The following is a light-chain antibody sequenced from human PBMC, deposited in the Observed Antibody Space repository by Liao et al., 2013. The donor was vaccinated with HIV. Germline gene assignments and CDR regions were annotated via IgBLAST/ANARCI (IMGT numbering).Light chain of an antibody. CDR3: QAWDSIAFYV. V-gene: IGLV3-1*01. CDR1: KLASKY. CDR2: QDN. J-gene: IGLJ1*01. Sequence: SFELTQPPSLSVSPGQTAIITCSGDKLASKYVSWYQQKPGQSPTLVIYQDNERPSGIPERFSGSKSGNTATLTIGGTQAVDEADYYCQAWDSIAFYVFGPGTMVTVL.